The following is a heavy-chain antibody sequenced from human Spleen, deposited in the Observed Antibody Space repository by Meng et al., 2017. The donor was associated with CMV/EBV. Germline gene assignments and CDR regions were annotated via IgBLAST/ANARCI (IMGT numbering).Heavy chain of an antibody. CDR1: GFTFDDYT. J-gene: IGHJ4*02. D-gene: IGHD6-19*01. V-gene: IGHV3-43*01. Sequence: GESLKISCAASGFTFDDYTMHWVRQGPGKGLEWVSLITWDGGSTDYADSVKGRFTISRDNSKNTLYLQMNSLRAEDTAVYYCARDKGVAGTDYWGQGTLVTVSS. CDR2: ITWDGGST. CDR3: ARDKGVAGTDY.